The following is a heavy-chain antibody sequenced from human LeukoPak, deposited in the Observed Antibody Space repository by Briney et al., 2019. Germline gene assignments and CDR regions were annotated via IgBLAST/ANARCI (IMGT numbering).Heavy chain of an antibody. CDR2: THRSGDT. D-gene: IGHD5-24*01. J-gene: IGHJ4*02. V-gene: IGHV4-4*02. CDR3: ATRDQSRTYRAPADC. Sequence: SGTLSLTCAVYGVSVSSDNRWTWVRQSPGKGLEWIGETHRSGDTKYNPSLNGRVTISTDNSNNRLSLNLRYVTAADTAMYYCATRDQSRTYRAPADCWGQGTLATVSS. CDR1: GVSVSSDNR.